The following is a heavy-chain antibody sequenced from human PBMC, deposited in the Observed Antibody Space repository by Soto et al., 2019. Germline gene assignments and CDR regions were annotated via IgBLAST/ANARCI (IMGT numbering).Heavy chain of an antibody. CDR1: GGSFSAYY. CDR3: ARINWSGSSWYYFDY. V-gene: IGHV4-34*01. CDR2: INHSGGT. D-gene: IGHD6-13*01. Sequence: SETLSLTCAVYGGSFSAYYWSWIRQPPGKGLEWIGEINHSGGTSYNPSLEGRVRISVDTSKNQFSLNVSSVTAADTAVYYCARINWSGSSWYYFDYWGQGTLVTVSS. J-gene: IGHJ4*02.